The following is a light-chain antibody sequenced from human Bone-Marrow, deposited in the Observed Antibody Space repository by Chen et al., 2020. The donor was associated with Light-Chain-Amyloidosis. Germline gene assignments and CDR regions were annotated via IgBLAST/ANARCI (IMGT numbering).Light chain of an antibody. CDR3: TSYSGTYNLVL. CDR2: EVT. J-gene: IGLJ2*01. CDR1: SSDIGVNNY. Sequence: QSALTQPASVSGSPGQSITISCIGTSSDIGVNNYVSWYQQFPGKAPNLIIYEVTKRPSGVPDRFSGSKSGNTASLIVSGLQAEDEADYFCTSYSGTYNLVLFGGGTKLTVL. V-gene: IGLV2-8*01.